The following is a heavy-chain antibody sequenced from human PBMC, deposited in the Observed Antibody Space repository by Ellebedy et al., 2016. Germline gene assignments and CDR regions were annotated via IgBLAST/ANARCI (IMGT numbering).Heavy chain of an antibody. CDR1: GGSFSGYY. CDR3: ARDTYDAFDI. Sequence: SETLSLTCAVYGGSFSGYYCSWIRQPPGKGLEWIGEINHSGSTNYNPSLKSRVTISVDTSKNQFSLKLSSVTAADTAVYYCARDTYDAFDIWGQGTMVTVSS. V-gene: IGHV4-34*01. CDR2: INHSGST. J-gene: IGHJ3*02.